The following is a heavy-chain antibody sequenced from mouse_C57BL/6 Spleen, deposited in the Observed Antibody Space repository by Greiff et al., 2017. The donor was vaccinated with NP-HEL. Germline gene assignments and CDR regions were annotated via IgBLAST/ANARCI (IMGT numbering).Heavy chain of an antibody. J-gene: IGHJ4*01. CDR1: GYAFSSYW. CDR2: IYPGDGDT. D-gene: IGHD1-1*01. CDR3: ARFTTVDAMDY. Sequence: VQLQQSGAELVKPGASVKISCKASGYAFSSYWMNWVKQRPGKGLEWIGQIYPGDGDTNYNGKFKGKATLTADKSSSTAYMQLSSLTSEDSAVYFCARFTTVDAMDYWGQGTSVTVSS. V-gene: IGHV1-80*01.